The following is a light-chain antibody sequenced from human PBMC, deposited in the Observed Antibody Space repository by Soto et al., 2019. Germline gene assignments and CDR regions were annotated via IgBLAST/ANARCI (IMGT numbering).Light chain of an antibody. CDR3: SSYSGSNNLV. V-gene: IGLV2-8*01. CDR1: SSDVGGYNY. Sequence: QSALTQPPSASGSPGQSVTICCTGTSSDVGGYNYVSWYQQHPGKAPKLMIYEVSKRPSGVPDRFSGSKSGNTASLTVSGLQAEGEADYYFSSYSGSNNLVFGGGTKLTVL. J-gene: IGLJ2*01. CDR2: EVS.